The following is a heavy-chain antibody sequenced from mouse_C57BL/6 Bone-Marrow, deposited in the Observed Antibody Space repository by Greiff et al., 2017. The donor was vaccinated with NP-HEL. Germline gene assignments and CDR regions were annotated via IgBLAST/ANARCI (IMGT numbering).Heavy chain of an antibody. J-gene: IGHJ4*01. CDR3: ARPGFPHYYAMDY. V-gene: IGHV5-6*01. Sequence: EVHLVESGGDLVKPGGSLKLSCAASGFTFSSYGMSWVRQTPDKRLEWVATISSGGSYTYYPDSVKGRFTISRDNAKNTLYLQMSSLKSEDTAMYYCARPGFPHYYAMDYWGQGTSVTVSS. CDR2: ISSGGSYT. CDR1: GFTFSSYG.